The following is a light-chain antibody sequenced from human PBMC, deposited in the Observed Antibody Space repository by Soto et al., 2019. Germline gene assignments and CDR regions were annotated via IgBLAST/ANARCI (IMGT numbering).Light chain of an antibody. CDR1: RSVSSN. Sequence: EIVLTQSPATLSVSPGERATLSCRASRSVSSNLAWYQQKPGQAPRLLIYDASTRATGIPARFSGSGSGTEFTLTISILQSEDLAVYYCQQYSNWPPITFGPGTKVDIK. J-gene: IGKJ3*01. V-gene: IGKV3-15*01. CDR2: DAS. CDR3: QQYSNWPPIT.